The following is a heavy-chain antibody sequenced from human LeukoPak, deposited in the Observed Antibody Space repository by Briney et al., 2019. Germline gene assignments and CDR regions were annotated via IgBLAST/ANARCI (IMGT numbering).Heavy chain of an antibody. V-gene: IGHV4-4*02. CDR1: GGSISSSNW. Sequence: PSETLSLTCAVSGGSISSSNWWSWVRQPPGKGLEWIGEIYHSGSTNYNPSLKSRVTISVDKPKNQFSLKLSSVTAADTAVYYCARLGASTFDYWGQGTLVTVSS. CDR2: IYHSGST. CDR3: ARLGASTFDY. J-gene: IGHJ4*02.